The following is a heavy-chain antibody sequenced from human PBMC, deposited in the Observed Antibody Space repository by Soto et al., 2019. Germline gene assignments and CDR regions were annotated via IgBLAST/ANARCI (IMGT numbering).Heavy chain of an antibody. V-gene: IGHV1-18*04. CDR1: GYNFIRYG. CDR3: ASTPTDIVATNHYYSYALDV. J-gene: IGHJ6*02. CDR2: ISAYSGDT. Sequence: QIQLVQSGAEVKKPGASVKVSCKASGYNFIRYGFTWVRQAPGQGLEWMGWISAYSGDTNYAQKFQGRVTMTTDTSARTVYMEVRSLRSDDTADYSCASTPTDIVATNHYYSYALDVWGQGTTVTVSS. D-gene: IGHD5-12*01.